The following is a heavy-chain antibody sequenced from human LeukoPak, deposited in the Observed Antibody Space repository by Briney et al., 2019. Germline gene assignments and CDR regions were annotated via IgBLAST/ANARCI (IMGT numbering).Heavy chain of an antibody. D-gene: IGHD3-22*01. CDR1: GFTFSDYH. Sequence: GGSLRLSCAASGFTFSDYHMTWIRQAPGKGLEWVSYISSSSSTIYYADSVKGRFTISRDNPKNSLYLQMNSLRDEDTAVYYCARDYYDRTGYHDAFDIWGQGTMVTVSS. J-gene: IGHJ3*02. CDR2: ISSSSSTI. CDR3: ARDYYDRTGYHDAFDI. V-gene: IGHV3-11*04.